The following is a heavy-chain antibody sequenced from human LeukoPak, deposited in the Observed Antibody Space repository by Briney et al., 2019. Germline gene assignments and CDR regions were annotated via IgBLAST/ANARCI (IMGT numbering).Heavy chain of an antibody. Sequence: PGGSLRLSCAASGFTFSSYGMHWVRQDPGKGLEWVAVISYDGSNKYYADSVKGRFTISRDNSKNTLYLQMNSLRTEDTAIYYCAKEDVVVITIRYFQHWGQGTLVTVSS. CDR3: AKEDVVVITIRYFQH. V-gene: IGHV3-30*18. D-gene: IGHD3-22*01. CDR2: ISYDGSNK. J-gene: IGHJ1*01. CDR1: GFTFSSYG.